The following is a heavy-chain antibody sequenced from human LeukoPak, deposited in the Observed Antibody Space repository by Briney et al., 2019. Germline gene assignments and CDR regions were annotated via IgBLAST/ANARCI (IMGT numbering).Heavy chain of an antibody. V-gene: IGHV3-23*01. J-gene: IGHJ6*03. Sequence: GGSLRLSCAGSGFTFSSYAMSWVRQAPGKGLEWVSAISGSGGSTYYADSVKGRFTISRDNSKNTLYLQMNSLRAEDTAVYYCAKGQGHSYGWGIDYYYYMDVWGKGTTVTVSS. CDR1: GFTFSSYA. CDR3: AKGQGHSYGWGIDYYYYMDV. D-gene: IGHD5-18*01. CDR2: ISGSGGST.